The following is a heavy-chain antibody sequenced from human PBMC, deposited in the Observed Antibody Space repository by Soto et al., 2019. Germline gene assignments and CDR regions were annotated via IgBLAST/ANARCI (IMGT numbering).Heavy chain of an antibody. D-gene: IGHD3-3*01. CDR1: GFTFSSYS. CDR3: ARDLGTSGYYRGVYC. Sequence: GGSLRLSCAASGFTFSSYSMNWVRQALGKGLEWVSSISSSSSYIYYADSEKGRFTISRNNAKNSLYLQMNSLRAEDTAVYYCARDLGTSGYYRGVYCWDQGTLVTVS. J-gene: IGHJ4*02. CDR2: ISSSSSYI. V-gene: IGHV3-21*06.